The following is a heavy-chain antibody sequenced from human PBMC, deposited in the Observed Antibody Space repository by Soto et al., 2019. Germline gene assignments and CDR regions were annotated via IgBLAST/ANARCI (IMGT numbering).Heavy chain of an antibody. V-gene: IGHV4-31*03. J-gene: IGHJ5*02. D-gene: IGHD6-6*01. Sequence: SETLSLTCTVSGGSISSGGYYWSWIRQHPGKGLEWIGYIYYSGSTYYNPSLKSRVTISVDTSKNQFSLKLSSVTAADTAVYYCARDRGGLAARRRFDPWGQGTLVTVS. CDR1: GGSISSGGYY. CDR3: ARDRGGLAARRRFDP. CDR2: IYYSGST.